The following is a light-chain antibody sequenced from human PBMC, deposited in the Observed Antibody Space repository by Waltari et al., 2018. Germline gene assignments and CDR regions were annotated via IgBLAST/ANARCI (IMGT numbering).Light chain of an antibody. CDR2: AAS. V-gene: IGKV3-20*01. J-gene: IGKJ1*01. CDR1: QSIGTY. Sequence: EIVLTQSPGTLSLSPGERATLSCRASQSIGTYLVWYQQKPGQAPRLLMYAASSRATGIPDRFSGSGSGTDFSLTISRLEPEDFAVYYCQKYDRLPATFGQGTKVEIK. CDR3: QKYDRLPAT.